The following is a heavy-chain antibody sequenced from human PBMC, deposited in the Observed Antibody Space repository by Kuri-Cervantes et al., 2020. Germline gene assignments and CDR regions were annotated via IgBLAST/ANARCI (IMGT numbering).Heavy chain of an antibody. CDR2: ISYDGSNK. CDR1: GFTFSSYA. V-gene: IGHV3-30-3*01. Sequence: GESLKISCAASGFTFSSYAMHWVRQAPGKGLEWVAVISYDGSNKYYADSVKGRFTIYRDNSKNTLYLQMNSLRAEDTAVYYCARDNHDIVVVPAAMSPWGQGTLVTVSS. J-gene: IGHJ5*02. CDR3: ARDNHDIVVVPAAMSP. D-gene: IGHD2-2*01.